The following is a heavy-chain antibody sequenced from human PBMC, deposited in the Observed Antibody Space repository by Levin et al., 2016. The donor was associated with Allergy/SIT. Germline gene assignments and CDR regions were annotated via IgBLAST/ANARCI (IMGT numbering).Heavy chain of an antibody. J-gene: IGHJ6*03. V-gene: IGHV3-15*01. CDR3: TTDILYYDFWSGYYQNYYYYYMDV. D-gene: IGHD3-3*01. Sequence: VRQAPGKGLEWVGRIKSKTDGGTTDYAAPVKGRFTISRDDSKNTLYLQMNSLKTEDTAVYYCTTDILYYDFWSGYYQNYYYYYMDVWGKGTTVTVSS. CDR2: IKSKTDGGTT.